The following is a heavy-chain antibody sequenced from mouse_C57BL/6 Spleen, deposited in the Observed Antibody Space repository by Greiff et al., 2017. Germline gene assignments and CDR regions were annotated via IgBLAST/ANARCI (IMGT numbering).Heavy chain of an antibody. J-gene: IGHJ4*01. CDR2: ISSGGSYT. V-gene: IGHV5-6*01. Sequence: EVKLVESGGDLVKPGGSLKLSCAASGFTFSSYGMSWVRQTPDKRLEWVATISSGGSYTYYPDSVKGRFTISRDNAKNTLYLQMSSLKSEDTAMYYCARQKDSSGYDYAMDYWGQGTSVTVSS. CDR3: ARQKDSSGYDYAMDY. CDR1: GFTFSSYG. D-gene: IGHD3-2*02.